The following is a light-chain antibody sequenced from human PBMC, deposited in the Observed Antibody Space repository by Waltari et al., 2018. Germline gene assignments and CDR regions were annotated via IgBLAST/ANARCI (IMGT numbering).Light chain of an antibody. J-gene: IGKJ2*01. Sequence: DIMMTQSPDYLAVSLGDSATIPFKSSQIILFTYNNKNYLAWYQQRPGKAPKFLIYWASTRESGVPDRFSGSGSGTDFTLTISSLQTEDVAVYYCQQYYSTPYTFGQGTKLEI. CDR3: QQYYSTPYT. CDR1: QIILFTYNNKNY. CDR2: WAS. V-gene: IGKV4-1*01.